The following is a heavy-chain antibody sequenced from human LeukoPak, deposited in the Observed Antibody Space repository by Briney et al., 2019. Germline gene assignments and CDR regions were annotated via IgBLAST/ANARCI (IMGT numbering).Heavy chain of an antibody. CDR1: GGTFSSYA. D-gene: IGHD2-15*01. CDR2: IIPIFGTA. Sequence: SVKVSCKASGGTFSSYAISWVRQAPGQGLEWMGGIIPIFGTANYAQKFQGRVTITADESTSTAYMELSSLRSEDTAVYYCARDRYCSGGSCHRLAGNWFDPWGQGTLVTVSS. V-gene: IGHV1-69*01. J-gene: IGHJ5*02. CDR3: ARDRYCSGGSCHRLAGNWFDP.